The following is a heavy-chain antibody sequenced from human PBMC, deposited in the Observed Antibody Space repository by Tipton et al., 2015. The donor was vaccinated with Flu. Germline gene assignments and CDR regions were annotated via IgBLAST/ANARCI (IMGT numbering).Heavy chain of an antibody. Sequence: TLSLTCTVSGDSMRRDYFWGWIRQAPGKGLEWIGNIHQAGTTYYNPSLMSRITITVDRPKNHFSLRLTSVTAADTAVYYCTPLGQMNIDVWGQGTTVTVSS. CDR1: GDSMRRDYF. CDR2: IHQAGTT. V-gene: IGHV4-38-2*02. J-gene: IGHJ6*02. D-gene: IGHD3-16*01. CDR3: TPLGQMNIDV.